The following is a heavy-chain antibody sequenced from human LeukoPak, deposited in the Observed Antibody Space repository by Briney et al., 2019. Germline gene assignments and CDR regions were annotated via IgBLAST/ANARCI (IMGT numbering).Heavy chain of an antibody. D-gene: IGHD2-2*01. Sequence: AGGSLRLSCAASGFTFSGHAMGWVRQAPGQRLEWVSGILGSGGDTYYADSVQGRFTISRDDSKITIYLEMNSLRVANTAVYYCAKRGRDQLLCYFDSWGQGTLVTVSS. J-gene: IGHJ4*02. CDR3: AKRGRDQLLCYFDS. CDR2: ILGSGGDT. V-gene: IGHV3-23*01. CDR1: GFTFSGHA.